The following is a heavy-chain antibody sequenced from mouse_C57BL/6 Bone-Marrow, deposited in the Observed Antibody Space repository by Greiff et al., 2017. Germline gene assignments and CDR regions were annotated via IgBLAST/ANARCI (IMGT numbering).Heavy chain of an antibody. V-gene: IGHV1-69*01. Sequence: QVQLQQPGAELVMPGASVKLSCKASGYTFTSYWMHWVKQRPGQGLEWIGEIDPSDSYTNYNQKFKGKATLTVDKSSSTAYMQLRSLTAEDSAVYYCAREPPHYSGGSYWVAYWGQGTLVTVSA. CDR1: GYTFTSYW. J-gene: IGHJ3*01. CDR3: AREPPHYSGGSYWVAY. D-gene: IGHD1-1*01. CDR2: IDPSDSYT.